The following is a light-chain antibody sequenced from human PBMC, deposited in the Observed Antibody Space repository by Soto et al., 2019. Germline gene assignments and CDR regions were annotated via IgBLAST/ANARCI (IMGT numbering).Light chain of an antibody. CDR1: QTISSW. CDR2: KAS. Sequence: DIQMTQSPSSVSASVGDIVTMTCRASQTISSWLAWYQKKPGKAPKLLIYKASTLKSGVPSRLSGSGYGTEFTITISSLQPDDFATYYCQHYNSYSEAFGQGTKVDIK. J-gene: IGKJ1*01. CDR3: QHYNSYSEA. V-gene: IGKV1-5*03.